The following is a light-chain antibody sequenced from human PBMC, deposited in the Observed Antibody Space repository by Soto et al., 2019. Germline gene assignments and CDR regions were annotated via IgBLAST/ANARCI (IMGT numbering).Light chain of an antibody. J-gene: IGKJ5*01. CDR1: QSISGY. Sequence: DIQMTQSPSSLSASVGDRVTITCRTSQSISGYLNWYRHKPGKAPTLLIYAASTLQSGVPSRFSGSGSGPDFTLTISNLQPEDFATYYCQQSYSTLPITFGQGTRLEIK. CDR3: QQSYSTLPIT. V-gene: IGKV1-39*01. CDR2: AAS.